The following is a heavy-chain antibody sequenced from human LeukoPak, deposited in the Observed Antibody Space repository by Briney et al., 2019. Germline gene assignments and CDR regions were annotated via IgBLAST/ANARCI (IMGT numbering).Heavy chain of an antibody. CDR2: TSSDLNVK. D-gene: IGHD4-17*01. CDR1: GFTFRNYV. Sequence: PGGPLRLSCAASGFTFRNYVIHWVRQAPGKGLEWVAVTSSDLNVKLYADSVKGRFTISRDNAKNSLYLQMNSLRDEDTAVYYCARDRDYAFDYWGQGTLVTVSS. CDR3: ARDRDYAFDY. V-gene: IGHV3-30-3*01. J-gene: IGHJ4*02.